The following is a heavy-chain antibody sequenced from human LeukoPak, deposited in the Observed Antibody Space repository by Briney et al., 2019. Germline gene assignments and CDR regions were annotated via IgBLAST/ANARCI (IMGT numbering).Heavy chain of an antibody. D-gene: IGHD3-22*01. CDR1: GYTFTGYY. J-gene: IGHJ3*02. Sequence: GASVKASCKASGYTFTGYYMHWVRQAPGQGLEWMGWINPNSGGTNYAQKFQGRVTMTRDTSISTAYMELSRLRSDDTAVYYCARDPHYYDSSGYSGAFDIWGQGTMVTVSS. CDR2: INPNSGGT. CDR3: ARDPHYYDSSGYSGAFDI. V-gene: IGHV1-2*02.